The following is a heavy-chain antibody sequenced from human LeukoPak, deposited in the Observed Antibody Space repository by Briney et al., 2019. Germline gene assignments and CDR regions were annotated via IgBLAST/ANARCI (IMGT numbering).Heavy chain of an antibody. D-gene: IGHD3-3*01. J-gene: IGHJ4*02. CDR3: ARAPITTPFAFDY. Sequence: SETLSLTCTVSGGSIRSYYWSWIRQPAGKGLEWIGRVHTTGSTNFNPSLRSRVSMSVDTSKNQFSLNLRSVTAADTAVYYCARAPITTPFAFDYWGQGTLVTVSS. V-gene: IGHV4-4*07. CDR1: GGSIRSYY. CDR2: VHTTGST.